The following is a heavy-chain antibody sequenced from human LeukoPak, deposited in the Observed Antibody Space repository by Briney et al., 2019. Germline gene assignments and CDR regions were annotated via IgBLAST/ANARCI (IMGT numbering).Heavy chain of an antibody. Sequence: GGSLRLSCAASGFTFSNYGMSWVRQAPGKGLEWVSVISAGGGSTYYADSLKGRFTISRDNSKNTLYLQMNSLRAEDTAVYYCAKGRRDGYNFDFDYWGQGTLVTVSS. CDR1: GFTFSNYG. J-gene: IGHJ4*02. CDR3: AKGRRDGYNFDFDY. V-gene: IGHV3-23*01. CDR2: ISAGGGST. D-gene: IGHD5-24*01.